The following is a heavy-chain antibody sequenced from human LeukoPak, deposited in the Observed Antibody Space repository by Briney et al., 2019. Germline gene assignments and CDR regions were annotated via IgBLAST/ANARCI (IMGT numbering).Heavy chain of an antibody. CDR2: ISSSGSTI. D-gene: IGHD4-4*01. CDR3: ARDSYSNYFDY. CDR1: GGSFSGYY. V-gene: IGHV3-11*01. J-gene: IGHJ4*02. Sequence: LSLTCAVYGGSFSGYYWSWIRQAPGKGLEWVSYISSSGSTIYYADSVKGRFTISRDNAKNSLYLQMNSLRAEDTAVYYCARDSYSNYFDYWGQGTLVTVSS.